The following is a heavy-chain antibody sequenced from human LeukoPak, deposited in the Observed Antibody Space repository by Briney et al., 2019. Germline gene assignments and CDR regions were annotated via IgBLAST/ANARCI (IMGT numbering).Heavy chain of an antibody. CDR3: ARDLLDGDYAYDAFDI. CDR1: GGSNSSYY. V-gene: IGHV4-59*01. J-gene: IGHJ3*02. Sequence: SETLTLTCTDSGGSNSSYYWRWIRQPPGKELEWIGYIYYSGSTNYNPSLKSRVTISVDTSKNQFSLKLSSVTAADTAVYYCARDLLDGDYAYDAFDIWGQGTMVTVSS. D-gene: IGHD4-17*01. CDR2: IYYSGST.